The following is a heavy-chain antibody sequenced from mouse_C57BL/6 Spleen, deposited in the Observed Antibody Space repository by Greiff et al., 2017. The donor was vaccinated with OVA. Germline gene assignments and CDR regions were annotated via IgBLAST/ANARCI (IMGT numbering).Heavy chain of an antibody. CDR2: IDPNSGGT. J-gene: IGHJ3*01. D-gene: IGHD1-1*01. CDR3: ASPAGGSRGAWFAY. V-gene: IGHV1-72*01. CDR1: GYTFTSYW. Sequence: VQLQQSGAELVKPGASVKLSCKASGYTFTSYWMHWVKQRPGRGLEWIGRIDPNSGGTKYNEKFKSKATLTVDKPSSTAYMQLSSLTSEDSAVYYCASPAGGSRGAWFAYWGQGTLVTVSA.